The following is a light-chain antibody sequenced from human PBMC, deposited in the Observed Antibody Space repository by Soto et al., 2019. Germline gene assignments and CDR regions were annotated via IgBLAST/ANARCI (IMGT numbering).Light chain of an antibody. Sequence: VLTQSPATLSLSPGEPATLSCRASRDVYINALAWYQQKPGRTPTLLIYGASTSATGITDIFSATGSGTEFSLTRSSVEPEDFAVSYCQQYGGSPLTFGPWTRVEI. CDR3: QQYGGSPLT. V-gene: IGKV3-20*01. CDR2: GAS. J-gene: IGKJ3*01. CDR1: RDVYINA.